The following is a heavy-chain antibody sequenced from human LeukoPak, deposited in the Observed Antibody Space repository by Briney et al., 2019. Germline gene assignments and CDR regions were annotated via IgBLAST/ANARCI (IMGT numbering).Heavy chain of an antibody. J-gene: IGHJ3*02. CDR1: GGSISGGTYY. CDR3: ARDPYDTSANDAFDI. Sequence: PSETLSLTCTVSGGSISGGTYYWSWIRQPAGKGLEWIGRIYTSGSTNYNPSLKSRVTISVDTSKNQFSLKLSSVTAADTAVYYCARDPYDTSANDAFDIWGQGTMVSVSS. D-gene: IGHD3-22*01. CDR2: IYTSGST. V-gene: IGHV4-61*02.